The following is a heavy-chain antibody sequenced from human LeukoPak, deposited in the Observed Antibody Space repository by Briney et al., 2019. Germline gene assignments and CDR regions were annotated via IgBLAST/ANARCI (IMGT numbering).Heavy chain of an antibody. CDR1: GFTFSSYA. CDR2: ISGSGGST. D-gene: IGHD5-18*01. Sequence: GGSLRLSCAASGFTFSSYAMSWVRQAPGKGLEWLSAISGSGGSTYYADSVKGRFTISRDNSKNTLYLQINSRRAEDTAVYYCARDYRGYSYGYYYYGMDVWGQGTTVTVSS. V-gene: IGHV3-23*01. J-gene: IGHJ6*02. CDR3: ARDYRGYSYGYYYYGMDV.